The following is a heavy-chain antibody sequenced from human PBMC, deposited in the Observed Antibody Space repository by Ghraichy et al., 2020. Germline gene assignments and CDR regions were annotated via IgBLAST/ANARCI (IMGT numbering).Heavy chain of an antibody. V-gene: IGHV4-34*01. CDR2: INHSGST. CDR1: GGSFSGYY. CDR3: ARGPPRYYYYGSGMYGY. D-gene: IGHD3-10*01. J-gene: IGHJ4*02. Sequence: SETLSLTCAVYGGSFSGYYWSWIRQPPGKGLEWIGEINHSGSTNYNPSLKSRVTISVDTSKNQFSLKLSSVTAADTAVYYCARGPPRYYYYGSGMYGYWGQGTLVTVSS.